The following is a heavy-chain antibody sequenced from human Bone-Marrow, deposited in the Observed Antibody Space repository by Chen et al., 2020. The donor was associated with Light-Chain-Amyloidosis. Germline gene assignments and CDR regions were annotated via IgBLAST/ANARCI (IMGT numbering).Heavy chain of an antibody. CDR1: GFTFSSYT. CDR2: ISRSSSHI. J-gene: IGHJ4*02. CDR3: ARGGSYYYFDY. D-gene: IGHD1-26*01. V-gene: IGHV3-21*01. Sequence: EVQLVESGGGLVKPGGSLRLSCVASGFTFSSYTMNWVRQTPGRGLEWVSSISRSSSHIYYADSMRGRITISRDNAKNSLYLQMNNLRAEDTAVYYCARGGSYYYFDYWGQGILVTVSS.